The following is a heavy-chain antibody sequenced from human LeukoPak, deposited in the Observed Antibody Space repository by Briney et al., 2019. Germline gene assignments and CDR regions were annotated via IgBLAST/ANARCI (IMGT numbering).Heavy chain of an antibody. CDR1: GFTFSTFG. CDR3: TGDGRGTTVTTEDY. J-gene: IGHJ4*02. CDR2: ISSSSTYI. V-gene: IGHV3-21*01. Sequence: PGGSLRLSCAASGFTFSTFGMNWVRQAPGKGLEWVSSISSSSTYIYYADSVKGRFTISRDNAKSSLYLQMNSLRFEDTAVYYCTGDGRGTTVTTEDYWGQGTLVTVSS. D-gene: IGHD4-11*01.